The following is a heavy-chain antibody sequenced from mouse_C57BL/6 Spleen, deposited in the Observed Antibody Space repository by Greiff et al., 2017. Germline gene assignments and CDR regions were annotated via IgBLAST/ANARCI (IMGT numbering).Heavy chain of an antibody. D-gene: IGHD2-3*01. CDR3: ARAGGYYVYAMDD. V-gene: IGHV1-55*01. CDR1: GYTFTSYW. Sequence: VQLQQPGAELVKPGASVKMSCKASGYTFTSYWITWVKQRPGQGLEWIGDIYPGSGSTNYNEKFQSKATLTVDTSSSTAYMQLSSLTSEDSAVXYCARAGGYYVYAMDDWGQGTSVTVSS. CDR2: IYPGSGST. J-gene: IGHJ4*01.